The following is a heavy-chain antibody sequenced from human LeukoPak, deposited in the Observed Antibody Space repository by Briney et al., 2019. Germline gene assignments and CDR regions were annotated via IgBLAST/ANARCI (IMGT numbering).Heavy chain of an antibody. CDR2: IRYDGSNK. D-gene: IGHD6-13*01. CDR1: GFTFSSYG. J-gene: IGHJ6*03. V-gene: IGHV3-30*02. CDR3: AKDCLAAAFHYYYMDV. Sequence: GGSLRLSCAASGFTFSSYGMHWVRQAPGKGLEWVAFIRYDGSNKYYADSVKGRFTISRDNSKNTLYLQMNGLRAEDTAVYYCAKDCLAAAFHYYYMDVWGKGTTVTVSS.